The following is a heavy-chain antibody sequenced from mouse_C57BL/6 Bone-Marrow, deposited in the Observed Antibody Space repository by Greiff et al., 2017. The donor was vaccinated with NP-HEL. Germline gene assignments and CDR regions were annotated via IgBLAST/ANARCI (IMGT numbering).Heavy chain of an antibody. CDR1: GYTFTSYW. CDR3: AREGYSNYGYFDV. D-gene: IGHD2-5*01. CDR2: INPSSGYT. V-gene: IGHV1-7*01. Sequence: QVQLKQSGAELAKPGASVKLSCKASGYTFTSYWMHWVKQRPGQGLEWIGYINPSSGYTKYNQKFKDKATLTADKSSSTAYMQLSSLTYEDSAVYYCAREGYSNYGYFDVWGTGTTVTVSS. J-gene: IGHJ1*03.